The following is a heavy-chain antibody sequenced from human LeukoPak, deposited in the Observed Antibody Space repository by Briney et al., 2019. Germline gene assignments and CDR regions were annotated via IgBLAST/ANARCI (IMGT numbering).Heavy chain of an antibody. CDR3: IRTLIVATSPCMDV. J-gene: IGHJ6*03. CDR1: GFTFSSYW. CDR2: VNSDGTGT. Sequence: GGSLRLSCAASGFTFSSYWMHWVRQAPGKGLVWVSRVNSDGTGTTYADSVEGRFTISRDNAKNTVYLQMNSLRAEDTAIYYCIRTLIVATSPCMDVWGKGATVTVSS. D-gene: IGHD5-12*01. V-gene: IGHV3-74*01.